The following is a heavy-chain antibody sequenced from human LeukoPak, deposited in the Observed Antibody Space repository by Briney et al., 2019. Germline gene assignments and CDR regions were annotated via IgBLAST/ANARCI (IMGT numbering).Heavy chain of an antibody. V-gene: IGHV3-30*02. CDR1: GFTFSSYG. Sequence: PGGSLRLSCAASGFTFSSYGMHWVRQAPGKGLEWVAFIRYDGSNKYYADSVKGRFTISRDNSKNTLYLQMNSLRAEDTAVYYCARDGYDSSGPDYWGQGTLVTVSS. CDR3: ARDGYDSSGPDY. D-gene: IGHD3-22*01. J-gene: IGHJ4*02. CDR2: IRYDGSNK.